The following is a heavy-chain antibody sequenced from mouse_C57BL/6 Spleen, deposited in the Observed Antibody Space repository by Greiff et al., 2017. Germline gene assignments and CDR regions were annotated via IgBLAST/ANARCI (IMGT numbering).Heavy chain of an antibody. D-gene: IGHD1-1*02. J-gene: IGHJ2*01. CDR2: INPSTGGT. V-gene: IGHV1-53*01. CDR3: ARWRGYSDY. Sequence: VQLQQPGTELVKPGASGYTFTSSWMHWVKQRPVQGLEWIGNINPSTGGTNYNEKFKSKATLTVDKSSSTAYMQLSSLPSEDSAVDYCARWRGYSDYWGQGTTLTVSS. CDR1: GYTFTSSW.